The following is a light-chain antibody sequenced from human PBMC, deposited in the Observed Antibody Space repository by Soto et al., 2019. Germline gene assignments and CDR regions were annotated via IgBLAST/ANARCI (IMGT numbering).Light chain of an antibody. CDR2: EVT. Sequence: QSALTQPASVSGSPGQSITISCTGTSGDIGRYNRVSWYQQHPGKAPKLIIYEVTDRPSGVSNRFSGSKSGNTASLTISGLQAKDEAEYYCSSYTNINTRACVFGTGTKVTVL. CDR1: SGDIGRYNR. V-gene: IGLV2-14*01. J-gene: IGLJ1*01. CDR3: SSYTNINTRACV.